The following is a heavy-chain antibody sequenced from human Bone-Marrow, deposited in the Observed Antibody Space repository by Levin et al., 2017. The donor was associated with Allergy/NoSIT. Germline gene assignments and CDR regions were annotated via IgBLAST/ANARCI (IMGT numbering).Heavy chain of an antibody. J-gene: IGHJ4*02. CDR3: AREGNSYDSGSTYSFDY. CDR1: GYTFTTYY. D-gene: IGHD3-10*01. V-gene: IGHV1-46*01. Sequence: ASVKVSCKASGYTFTTYYMHWVRQAPGQGLEWMGIIYPSGGSTEYAQKFQGRVTVARDTSTSTVYMELSSLRSEDTAVYYCAREGNSYDSGSTYSFDYWGQGTLVTVSS. CDR2: IYPSGGST.